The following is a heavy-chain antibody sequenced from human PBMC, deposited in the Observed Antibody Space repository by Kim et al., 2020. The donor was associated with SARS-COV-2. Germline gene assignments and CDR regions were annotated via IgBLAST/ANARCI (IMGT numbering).Heavy chain of an antibody. CDR3: ARYCSGGSCYSVAFDI. J-gene: IGHJ3*02. V-gene: IGHV4-59*01. Sequence: LTCRVTTSVDTSKNQFSLKLCSVTAADTAVYYCARYCSGGSCYSVAFDIWGQGTMVTVSS. D-gene: IGHD2-15*01.